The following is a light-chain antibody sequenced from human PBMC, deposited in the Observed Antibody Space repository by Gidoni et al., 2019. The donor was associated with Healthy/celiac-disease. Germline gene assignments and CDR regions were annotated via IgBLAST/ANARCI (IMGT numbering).Light chain of an antibody. CDR2: AAS. CDR1: QSISSY. J-gene: IGKJ2*01. CDR3: QQCYSTPHQ. V-gene: IGKV1-39*01. Sequence: DIQMTQSPSSLSASVGDRVTITCRASQSISSYLNWYQQKPGKAPKLLIYAASSLQSGVPSRFSGSGSGTDFTLTISSLQPEDFATYYCQQCYSTPHQFGQGTKLEIK.